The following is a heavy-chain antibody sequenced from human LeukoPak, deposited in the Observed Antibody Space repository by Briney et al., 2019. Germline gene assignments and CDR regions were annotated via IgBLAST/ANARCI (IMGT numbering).Heavy chain of an antibody. D-gene: IGHD6-25*01. CDR3: ARRGRNSSGWQDYL. CDR2: IYHTGSI. Sequence: PSETLSLTCTVSGGSISSYYWSWIRQPPGKGLEWIANIYHTGSINYNPSLSSRVTISIDTAKNQFSLKLTSVTAADTAVYYCARRGRNSSGWQDYLWGQGTLVTVSS. J-gene: IGHJ4*02. V-gene: IGHV4-59*01. CDR1: GGSISSYY.